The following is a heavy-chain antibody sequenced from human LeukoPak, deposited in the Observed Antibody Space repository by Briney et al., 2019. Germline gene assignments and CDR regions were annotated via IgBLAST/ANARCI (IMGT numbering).Heavy chain of an antibody. V-gene: IGHV3-30-3*01. D-gene: IGHD4-17*01. CDR2: ISYDGSNK. Sequence: PGRSLRLSCAASGFTFSSYAMHWVRQAPGKGLERVAVISYDGSNKYSADSVKGRFTISRDNSKNTLYLQMNSLRAEDTAVYYCARDDPDYGAAFDIWGQGTMVTVSS. CDR3: ARDDPDYGAAFDI. J-gene: IGHJ3*02. CDR1: GFTFSSYA.